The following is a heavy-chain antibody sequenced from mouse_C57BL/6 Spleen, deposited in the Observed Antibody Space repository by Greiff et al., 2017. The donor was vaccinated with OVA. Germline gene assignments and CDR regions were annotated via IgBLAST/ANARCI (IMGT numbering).Heavy chain of an antibody. J-gene: IGHJ4*01. V-gene: IGHV1-82*01. CDR2: IYPGDGDT. Sequence: QVQLKESGPELVKPGASVKISCKASGYAFSSSWMNWVKQRPGKGLEWIGRIYPGDGDTNYNGKFKGKATRTADKSSSTAYMQLSSLTSEDSAVYFCARFNLYAMDYWGQGTSVTVSS. CDR1: GYAFSSSW. D-gene: IGHD6-1*01. CDR3: ARFNLYAMDY.